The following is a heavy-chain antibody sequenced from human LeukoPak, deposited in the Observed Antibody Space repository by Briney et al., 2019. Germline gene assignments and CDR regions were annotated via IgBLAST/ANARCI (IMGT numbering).Heavy chain of an antibody. CDR3: ASNMAAGPFDY. CDR2: ISAYNGNT. V-gene: IGHV1-18*01. J-gene: IGHJ4*02. D-gene: IGHD6-13*01. CDR1: GGTFSSYG. Sequence: ASVKVSCKASGGTFSSYGISWVRQAPGQGLEWMGWISAYNGNTNYAQKLQGRVTMTTDTSTSTAYMELRSLRSDDTAVYYCASNMAAGPFDYWGQGTLVTVSS.